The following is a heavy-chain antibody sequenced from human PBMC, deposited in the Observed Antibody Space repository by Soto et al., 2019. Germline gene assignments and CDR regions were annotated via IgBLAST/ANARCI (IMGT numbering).Heavy chain of an antibody. CDR3: ARLGQGGYVQGMDV. CDR1: GYSFITYW. J-gene: IGHJ6*02. Sequence: GESLKISCKVSGYSFITYWIACVRQEPGKGLEWMGIIDPADSETKYSPSFQGQVTISADKSINTAYLQWSSLKASDTAMYYCARLGQGGYVQGMDVWGQGTTVTVSS. V-gene: IGHV5-51*01. CDR2: IDPADSET. D-gene: IGHD5-12*01.